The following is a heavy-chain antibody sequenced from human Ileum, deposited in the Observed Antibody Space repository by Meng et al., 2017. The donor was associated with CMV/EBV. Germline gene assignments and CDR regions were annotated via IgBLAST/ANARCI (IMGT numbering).Heavy chain of an antibody. CDR1: GGSISTGNYY. Sequence: SETLSLTCTVSGGSISTGNYYWGWIRQPPGKGLEWIGSIYHSGSVYYNPTLKSRVTMSVDTPKNLSSLRLRSVTAADTAVYYCARDGVVLRLIWFDPWGQGTLVTVSS. J-gene: IGHJ5*02. V-gene: IGHV4-39*07. CDR3: ARDGVVLRLIWFDP. D-gene: IGHD2-2*01. CDR2: IYHSGSV.